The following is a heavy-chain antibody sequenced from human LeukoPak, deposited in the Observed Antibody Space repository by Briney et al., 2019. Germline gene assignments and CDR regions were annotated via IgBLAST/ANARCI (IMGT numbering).Heavy chain of an antibody. J-gene: IGHJ6*03. Sequence: GASVKVSCKASGYTFTSYGINWVRQAPGQGLEWMGWISAYNGNTNYAQNLQGRVTMTRNTPISTAYMELSSLRSEDTAVYYCARVSRGDIAAAGTHYYYYYMDVWGKGTTVTISS. CDR2: ISAYNGNT. D-gene: IGHD6-13*01. V-gene: IGHV1-18*01. CDR1: GYTFTSYG. CDR3: ARVSRGDIAAAGTHYYYYYMDV.